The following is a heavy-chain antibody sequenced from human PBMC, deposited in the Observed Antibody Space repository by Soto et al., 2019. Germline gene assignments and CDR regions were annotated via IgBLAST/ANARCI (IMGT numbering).Heavy chain of an antibody. CDR2: LIPIYGTP. Sequence: QVHLVQSGAEVKRPGSSVKVSCKTSGGTFGSYSIDWVRQAPGQGLEWMGGLIPIYGTPKYSQKFQGRVSITADASSTTAYMELTSLTSGDTAQYFCVRMRKTAGASNWYDPWGQGTLVIVSS. V-gene: IGHV1-69*01. J-gene: IGHJ5*02. CDR1: GGTFGSYS. CDR3: VRMRKTAGASNWYDP. D-gene: IGHD6-19*01.